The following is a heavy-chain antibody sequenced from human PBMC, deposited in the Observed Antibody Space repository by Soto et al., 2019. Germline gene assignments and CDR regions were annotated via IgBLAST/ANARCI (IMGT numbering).Heavy chain of an antibody. D-gene: IGHD2-15*01. Sequence: RASVKVSCKASGGTFSSYAISWVRQAPGQGLEWMGGIIPIFGTANYAQKFQGRVTITADESTSTAYMELSSLRSEDTAVYYCARGLVVAGYNHHYYYYGMDVWGQGTTVTVSS. J-gene: IGHJ6*02. CDR2: IIPIFGTA. CDR3: ARGLVVAGYNHHYYYYGMDV. V-gene: IGHV1-69*13. CDR1: GGTFSSYA.